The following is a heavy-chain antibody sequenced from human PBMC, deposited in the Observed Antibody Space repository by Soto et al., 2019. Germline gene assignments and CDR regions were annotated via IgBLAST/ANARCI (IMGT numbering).Heavy chain of an antibody. V-gene: IGHV3-21*01. D-gene: IGHD2-2*01. Sequence: GGSLRLSCAASGFSFSSYSMNWVRQAPGKGLEWVSSISTSGTYIYYADSMQGRFTISRDNAKNSVYLQMNSLRVEDTAVYYCAREGGSQYCTTTRRYNWLAPWGQGTLVTVYS. CDR1: GFSFSSYS. J-gene: IGHJ5*02. CDR2: ISTSGTYI. CDR3: AREGGSQYCTTTRRYNWLAP.